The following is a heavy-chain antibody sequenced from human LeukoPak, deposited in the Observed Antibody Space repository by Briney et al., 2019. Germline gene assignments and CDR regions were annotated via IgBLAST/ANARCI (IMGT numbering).Heavy chain of an antibody. Sequence: SETLSLTCTVSGVYLSSGSYYWRWIRQTAGKGLEWLARIYSSGRTNYNPSLENQLTISVDKSRNQFSLEVRSVTAADTAMYFCARAVDSGGYQHRGFDPWGQGTLVTVSS. J-gene: IGHJ5*02. V-gene: IGHV4-61*02. CDR2: IYSSGRT. CDR1: GVYLSSGSYY. D-gene: IGHD3-22*01. CDR3: ARAVDSGGYQHRGFDP.